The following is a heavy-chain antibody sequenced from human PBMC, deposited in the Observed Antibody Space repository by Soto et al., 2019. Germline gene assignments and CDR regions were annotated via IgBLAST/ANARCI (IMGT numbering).Heavy chain of an antibody. CDR2: ISTTGTSP. Sequence: GGSLRLSCTASGFSSSNYEMNWIRQAPGKGLEWVAHISTTGTSPYYADSVRGRFTVSRDTANNSIYLQMNSLRAEDTALYYCARDGHRGPSDAFDVWGQGTMVTVSS. J-gene: IGHJ3*01. V-gene: IGHV3-48*03. D-gene: IGHD3-10*01. CDR1: GFSSSNYE. CDR3: ARDGHRGPSDAFDV.